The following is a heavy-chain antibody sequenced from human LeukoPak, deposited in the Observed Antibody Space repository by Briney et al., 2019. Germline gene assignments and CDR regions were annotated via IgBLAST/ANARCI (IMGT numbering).Heavy chain of an antibody. V-gene: IGHV3-30*18. J-gene: IGHJ4*02. CDR3: GKGIYNYGGYYFDY. Sequence: GGSLRLSCETSGFSFRNYGMHWVRQAPGKGLEWVAVISYDGSNDDYADSVKGRFTISRDNSKNTVSLQMNSLKLEDTALYFCGKGIYNYGGYYFDYWGQGTRVTVSS. CDR2: ISYDGSND. D-gene: IGHD4-17*01. CDR1: GFSFRNYG.